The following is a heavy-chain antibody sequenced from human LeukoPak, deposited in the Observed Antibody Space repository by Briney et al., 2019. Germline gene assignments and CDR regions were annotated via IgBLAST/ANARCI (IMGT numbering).Heavy chain of an antibody. CDR3: ARPPIVGATTSAFDI. J-gene: IGHJ3*02. Sequence: ASVKVSCKASGYTFTSCYMHWVRQGPGQGLEWMGIINPSGGSTSYAQKFQGRVTMTRDTSTSTVYMELSSLRSEDTAVYYCARPPIVGATTSAFDIWGQGTMVTVSS. CDR2: INPSGGST. CDR1: GYTFTSCY. V-gene: IGHV1-46*03. D-gene: IGHD1-26*01.